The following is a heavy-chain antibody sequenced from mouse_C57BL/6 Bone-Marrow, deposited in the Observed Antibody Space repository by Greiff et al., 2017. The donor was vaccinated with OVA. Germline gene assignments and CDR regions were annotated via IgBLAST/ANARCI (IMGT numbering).Heavy chain of an antibody. CDR2: IYPRSGNT. Sequence: QVQLQQSGAELARPGASVKLSCKASGYTFTSYGISWVKQRTGQGLEWIGEIYPRSGNTNYNEKFKGKATLTADKSSSTAYMELHSLTSEDAAVYFCARGGSIYDGFYYAMDYWGQGTSVTVSS. V-gene: IGHV1-81*01. CDR3: ARGGSIYDGFYYAMDY. CDR1: GYTFTSYG. J-gene: IGHJ4*01. D-gene: IGHD2-3*01.